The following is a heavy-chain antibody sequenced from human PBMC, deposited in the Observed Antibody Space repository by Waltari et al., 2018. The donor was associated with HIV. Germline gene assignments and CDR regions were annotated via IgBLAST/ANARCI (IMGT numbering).Heavy chain of an antibody. V-gene: IGHV4-34*01. Sequence: QVQLQQWGAGLLKPSETLSLTCAVYGGSFSGYYWSWIRQPPGKGLEWIGEINHSGSTNYNPSLKSRVTISVDTSKNQFSLKLSSVTAADTAVYYCARDRIVVVVAATLLYYGMDVWGQGTTVTVSS. CDR3: ARDRIVVVVAATLLYYGMDV. CDR2: INHSGST. J-gene: IGHJ6*02. CDR1: GGSFSGYY. D-gene: IGHD2-15*01.